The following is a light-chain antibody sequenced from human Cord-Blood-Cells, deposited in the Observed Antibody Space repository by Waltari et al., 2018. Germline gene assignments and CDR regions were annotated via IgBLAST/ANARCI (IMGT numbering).Light chain of an antibody. CDR1: QSISCW. V-gene: IGKV1-5*01. CDR2: DAS. Sequence: DIQMIHSLSTLSASVCDRVTITCRASQSISCWLAWYQQNPGKAPKLLIYDASSLESGVPARFIGSRSGTEFTLTISSLQPDDFATYYCQQYNSYSWTFGQGTKVEIK. CDR3: QQYNSYSWT. J-gene: IGKJ1*01.